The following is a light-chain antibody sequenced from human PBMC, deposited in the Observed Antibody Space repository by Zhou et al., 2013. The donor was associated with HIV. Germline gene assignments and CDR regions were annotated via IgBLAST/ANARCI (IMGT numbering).Light chain of an antibody. J-gene: IGKJ5*01. CDR3: QQYDNLLIT. CDR2: DAS. CDR1: QGISNY. V-gene: IGKV1-33*01. Sequence: DIQMTQSPSAMSASVGDRVTITCRASQGISNYLAWFQQKPGKAPKLLIYDASNLETGVPSRFSGSGSGTDFTFTISSLQPEDIATYYCQQYDNLLITFGQGTRLEIK.